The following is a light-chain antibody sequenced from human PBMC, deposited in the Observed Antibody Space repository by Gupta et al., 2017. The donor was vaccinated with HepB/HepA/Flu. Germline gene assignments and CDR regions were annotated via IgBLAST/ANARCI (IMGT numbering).Light chain of an antibody. CDR2: GVF. CDR1: QSVSDNY. V-gene: IGKV3-20*01. CDR3: QQYARAPDT. Sequence: EIVLTQSPGTLSLSPGERATLSCRASQSVSDNYLAWYRQRPGQAPRLIIYGVFSRATGTPDRFSGSGSGTDFTLTISRLEPEDFAVYYCQQYARAPDTFGQGTPLDIK. J-gene: IGKJ5*01.